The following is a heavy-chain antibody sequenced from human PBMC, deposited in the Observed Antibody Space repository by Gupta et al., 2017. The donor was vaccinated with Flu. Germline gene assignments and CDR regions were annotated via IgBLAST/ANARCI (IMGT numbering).Heavy chain of an antibody. CDR3: TRGGYWEPPDY. CDR1: GFTSGSYW. CDR2: IKPNGIEK. D-gene: IGHD1-26*01. V-gene: IGHV3-7*04. Sequence: EVFLMESGGGVVQPGGSLRLSCVASGFTSGSYWTTWVGQAPGKGLEWVANIKPNGIEKHYVDSVEGRFTISRDNGKNSLFLRMDSLRVDDTAVYYCTRGGYWEPPDYWGQGTLVTVST. J-gene: IGHJ4*02.